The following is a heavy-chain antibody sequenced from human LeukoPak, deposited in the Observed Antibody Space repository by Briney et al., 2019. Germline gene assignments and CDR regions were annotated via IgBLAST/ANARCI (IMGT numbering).Heavy chain of an antibody. J-gene: IGHJ5*02. CDR1: GFTFSSYS. CDR2: ISSSSSYI. Sequence: GGSLRLSCAASGFTFSSYSMNWVRQAPGKGLEWVSSISSSSSYIYYADSVKGRFTISRDNAKNSLYLQMNSLRAEDTAVYYCARAPHEADNWFDPWGQGTQVTVSS. V-gene: IGHV3-21*01. CDR3: ARAPHEADNWFDP.